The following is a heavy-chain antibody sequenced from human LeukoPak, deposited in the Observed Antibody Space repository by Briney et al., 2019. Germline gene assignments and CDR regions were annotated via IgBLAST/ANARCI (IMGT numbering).Heavy chain of an antibody. V-gene: IGHV1-69*04. CDR3: ARETHYYGSGSYSGY. J-gene: IGHJ1*01. CDR1: GGTFSSYA. D-gene: IGHD3-10*01. CDR2: IIPILGIA. Sequence: ASVKVSCKASGGTFSSYAISWVRQAPGQGLEWMGRIIPILGIANYAQKFQGRVTITADKSTSTAYMELSSLRSEDTAVYYCARETHYYGSGSYSGYWGQGTLVTVS.